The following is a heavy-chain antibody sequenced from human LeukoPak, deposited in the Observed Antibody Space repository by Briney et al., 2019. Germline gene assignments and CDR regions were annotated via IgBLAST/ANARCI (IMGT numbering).Heavy chain of an antibody. CDR2: FDPEDGET. V-gene: IGHV1-24*01. CDR3: ATDEVRGVLRSLHY. Sequence: ASVKVSCKVSGYTPTELSMHWVRQAPGKGLEWMGGFDPEDGETIYAQKFQGRVTMTEDTSTDTAYMELSSLRSEDTAVYYCATDEVRGVLRSLHYWGQGTLVTVSS. D-gene: IGHD3-10*01. CDR1: GYTPTELS. J-gene: IGHJ4*02.